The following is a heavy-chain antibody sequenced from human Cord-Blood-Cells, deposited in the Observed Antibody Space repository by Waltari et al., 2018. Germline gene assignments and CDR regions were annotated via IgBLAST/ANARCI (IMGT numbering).Heavy chain of an antibody. Sequence: QVQLVQSGAEVKKPGASVKVSCKASGYPFTSYYLHSVRQAPGQGLEWMGIINPSGGSTSYAQKFQGRVTMTRDTSTSTVYMELSSLRSEDTAVYYCARGGGELVNAFDIWGQGTMVTVSS. V-gene: IGHV1-46*01. CDR2: INPSGGST. CDR1: GYPFTSYY. CDR3: ARGGGELVNAFDI. J-gene: IGHJ3*02. D-gene: IGHD2-8*02.